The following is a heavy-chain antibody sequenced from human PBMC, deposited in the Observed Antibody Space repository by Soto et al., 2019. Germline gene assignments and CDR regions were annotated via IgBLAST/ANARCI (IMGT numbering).Heavy chain of an antibody. J-gene: IGHJ4*02. Sequence: QVQLVQSGAEVKRPGSSVKVSCKASGGTFNNYALSWVRQAPGQGLEWMGGIIPIFNSANYAQKFQGRVTIPADDSTSTAYMELRRLRPDDTAVYYCAREVTVASYSSDFWGQGTLVTVSS. CDR2: IIPIFNSA. CDR1: GGTFNNYA. D-gene: IGHD5-12*01. V-gene: IGHV1-69*01. CDR3: AREVTVASYSSDF.